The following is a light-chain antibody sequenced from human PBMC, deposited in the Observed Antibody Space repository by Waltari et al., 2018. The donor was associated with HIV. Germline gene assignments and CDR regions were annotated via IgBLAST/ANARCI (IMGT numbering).Light chain of an antibody. V-gene: IGKV1-33*01. CDR1: QDIRNY. Sequence: DIQMTQSPSSLSASAGDRVTITCQASQDIRNYLNWYQQKPGQAPKLLIYDASNLERGVPSRFSGSGSGTHFTFSISSLQPEDIATYYCQLYDNFSRTFGPGTKVDLK. J-gene: IGKJ3*01. CDR2: DAS. CDR3: QLYDNFSRT.